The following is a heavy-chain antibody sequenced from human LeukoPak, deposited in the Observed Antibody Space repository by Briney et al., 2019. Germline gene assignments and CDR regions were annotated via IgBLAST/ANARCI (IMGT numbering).Heavy chain of an antibody. CDR1: GGSISSGDYY. V-gene: IGHV4-30-4*01. J-gene: IGHJ5*02. CDR2: IYYSGST. Sequence: SETLSLTCTVSGGSISSGDYYWSWIRQPPGKGLEWIGYIYYSGSTYYNPSLKSRVTISVDTSKNQFSLKLSSVTAADTAVYYCARDRSMVRGVIMNWFDPWGQGTLVTVSS. D-gene: IGHD3-10*01. CDR3: ARDRSMVRGVIMNWFDP.